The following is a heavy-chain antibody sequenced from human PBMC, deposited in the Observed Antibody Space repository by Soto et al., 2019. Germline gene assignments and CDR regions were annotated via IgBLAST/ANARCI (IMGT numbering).Heavy chain of an antibody. CDR2: IFSNDDK. D-gene: IGHD3-22*01. CDR3: GRVYDSSGYDY. V-gene: IGHV2-26*01. J-gene: IGHJ4*02. CDR1: GFSLSNPRMG. Sequence: QVTLKESGPVLVKPTETLTLTCTVSGFSLSNPRMGVSWIRQPPGKALEWLAHIFSNDDKSYSTSLKRRVTITKDPSTSQVVLTMTNMAPVDTATYYCGRVYDSSGYDYWGQGTPVTVSS.